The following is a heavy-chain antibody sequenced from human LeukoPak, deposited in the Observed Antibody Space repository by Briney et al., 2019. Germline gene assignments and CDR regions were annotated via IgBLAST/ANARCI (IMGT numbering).Heavy chain of an antibody. Sequence: PSETLSLTCAVYGGSFSGDYWIWIRQPPGKGLEWIGEINHSGSTNYNPSLKSRVTISVDTSKNQFSLKLSSVTAADTAVYYCVRVRWGYDSSVYFQHWGQGTLVTVSS. CDR2: INHSGST. V-gene: IGHV4-34*01. CDR3: VRVRWGYDSSVYFQH. J-gene: IGHJ1*01. CDR1: GGSFSGDY. D-gene: IGHD3-22*01.